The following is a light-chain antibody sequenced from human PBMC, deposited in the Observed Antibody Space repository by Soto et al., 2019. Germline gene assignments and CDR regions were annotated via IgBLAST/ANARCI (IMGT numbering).Light chain of an antibody. CDR3: QVWDSISDHRI. CDR1: NIGSKS. CDR2: YDS. J-gene: IGLJ2*01. Sequence: SYELTQPPSVSVAPGKTASITCGGDNIGSKSVHWYQQKPGQAPVLVIYYDSDRPSGIPERFSGSNSGNTATLTISRVEAGDEADYYCQVWDSISDHRIFGGGTKVTVL. V-gene: IGLV3-21*04.